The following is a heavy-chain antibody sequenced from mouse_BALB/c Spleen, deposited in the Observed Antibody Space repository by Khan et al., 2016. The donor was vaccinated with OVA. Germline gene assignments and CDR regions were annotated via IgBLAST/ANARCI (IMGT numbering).Heavy chain of an antibody. CDR1: GYSITRDYA. CDR2: ISYSGST. V-gene: IGHV3-2*02. J-gene: IGHJ3*01. D-gene: IGHD2-14*01. Sequence: EVKLLESGPGLVKPSQSLSLTCTVTGYSITRDYAWNWIRQFPGNKLEWMRYISYSGSTSYNPSLKSRISITRDTSKNQFFLQLNSVTTEDTATYYCARGRYRYPFAYWGQGTLVTVSA. CDR3: ARGRYRYPFAY.